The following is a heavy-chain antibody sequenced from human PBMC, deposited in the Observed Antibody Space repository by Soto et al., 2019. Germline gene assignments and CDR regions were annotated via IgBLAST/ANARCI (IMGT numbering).Heavy chain of an antibody. Sequence: ASVKVSCKASGYTFTDYFMHWVRQAPGQGLEWMGWISAYNGNTNYAQKLQGRVTMTTDTSTSTAYMELRSLRSDDTAVYYCARVTMVRGPALADDYWGQGTLVTVSS. CDR2: ISAYNGNT. CDR1: GYTFTDYF. V-gene: IGHV1-18*04. J-gene: IGHJ4*02. D-gene: IGHD3-10*01. CDR3: ARVTMVRGPALADDY.